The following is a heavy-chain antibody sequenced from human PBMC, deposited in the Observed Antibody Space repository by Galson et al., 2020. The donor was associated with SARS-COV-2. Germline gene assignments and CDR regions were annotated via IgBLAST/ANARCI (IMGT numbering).Heavy chain of an antibody. D-gene: IGHD2-15*01. CDR1: GYTFTSYA. V-gene: IGHV7-4-1*02. Sequence: ASVKVSCKASGYTFTSYAMNWVRQAPGQGLEWMGWINTNTGNPTYAQGFTGRFVFSLDTSVSTAYLQISSLKAEDTAVYYCAREVGYCSGGSCFWASESQGSYYDYYGMVVWGQGTTGTVSS. CDR2: INTNTGNP. CDR3: AREVGYCSGGSCFWASESQGSYYDYYGMVV. J-gene: IGHJ6*02.